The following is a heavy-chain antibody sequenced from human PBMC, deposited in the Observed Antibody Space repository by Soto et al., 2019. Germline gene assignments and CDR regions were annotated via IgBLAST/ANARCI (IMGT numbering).Heavy chain of an antibody. V-gene: IGHV1-8*01. CDR2: MSPGSGST. J-gene: IGHJ4*02. CDR3: HEFDS. CDR1: GSTFSPYD. Sequence: QVQLVQSGTEVKKPGASVKVSCKPSGSTFSPYDINWVRQAPGQGLEWMGWMSPGSGSTGYAQKFQDRLTMTRDTSITTVYLELRSLRSEDTAMYYCHEFDSWGQGTLVIVSS.